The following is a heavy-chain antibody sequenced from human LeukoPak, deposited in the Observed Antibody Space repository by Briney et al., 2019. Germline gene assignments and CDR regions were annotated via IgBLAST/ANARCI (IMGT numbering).Heavy chain of an antibody. Sequence: PGGSLRLSCAASGFTFSNAWMSWVRQAPGKGLEWVGRIKSKTDGGTTDYAAPVKGRFTISRDDSKNTLYLQMNSLKTEDTAVYYCTTDLMVCSSTSCKGRDTGYYMDVWGKGTTVTVSS. CDR3: TTDLMVCSSTSCKGRDTGYYMDV. CDR1: GFTFSNAW. D-gene: IGHD2-2*01. CDR2: IKSKTDGGTT. J-gene: IGHJ6*03. V-gene: IGHV3-15*01.